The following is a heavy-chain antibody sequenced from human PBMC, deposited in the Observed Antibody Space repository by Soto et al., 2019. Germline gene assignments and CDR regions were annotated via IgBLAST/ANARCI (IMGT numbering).Heavy chain of an antibody. V-gene: IGHV3-30*18. CDR2: ISYDGSNK. CDR3: AKDGEVMITFGGVIAASYFDY. J-gene: IGHJ4*02. Sequence: GSLRLSCAASGFTFSSYGMHWVRQAPGKGLEWVAVISYDGSNKYYADSVKGRFTISRDNSKNTLYLQMNSLRAEDTAVYYCAKDGEVMITFGGVIAASYFDYWGQGTLVTVSS. D-gene: IGHD3-16*02. CDR1: GFTFSSYG.